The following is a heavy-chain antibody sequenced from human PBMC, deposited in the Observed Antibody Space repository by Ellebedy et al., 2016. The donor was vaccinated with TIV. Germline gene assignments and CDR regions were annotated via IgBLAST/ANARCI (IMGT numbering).Heavy chain of an antibody. CDR3: ARVGTMVRGVIALGMDV. CDR2: IYYSGST. D-gene: IGHD3-10*01. J-gene: IGHJ6*02. V-gene: IGHV4-31*03. Sequence: MPSATLSLTCTVSGGSISSGGYYWGWIRQHPGKGLEWIGYIYYSGSTYYNPSLKSRVTILVDTSKNQFSLKLSSVTAADTAVYYCARVGTMVRGVIALGMDVWGQGTTVTVSS. CDR1: GGSISSGGYY.